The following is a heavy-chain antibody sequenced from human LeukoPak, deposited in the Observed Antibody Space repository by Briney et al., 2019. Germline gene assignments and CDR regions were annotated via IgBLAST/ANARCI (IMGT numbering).Heavy chain of an antibody. CDR2: IYYSGST. J-gene: IGHJ5*02. Sequence: SETLSLTCTVSGGSISSHYWSWIRQPPGKGLEWIGYIYYSGSTNCNPSLKSRVTISVDTSKNQFSLKLSSVTAADTAVYYCARSRDFWSGQNNWFDPWGQGTLVTVSS. V-gene: IGHV4-59*11. CDR1: GGSISSHY. D-gene: IGHD3-3*01. CDR3: ARSRDFWSGQNNWFDP.